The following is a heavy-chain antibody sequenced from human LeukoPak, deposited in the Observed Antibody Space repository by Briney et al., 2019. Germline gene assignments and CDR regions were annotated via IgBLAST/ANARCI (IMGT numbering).Heavy chain of an antibody. CDR3: ARETYYYGSGYDY. V-gene: IGHV4-39*01. Sequence: SETLSLTCTVSGGSISSSSYYWGWLRQPPGKGLEWIGSIYYSGSTYYNPSLKSRVTISVDTSKNQFSLKLTSVTAADTAVYYCARETYYYGSGYDYWGQGTLVTVSS. J-gene: IGHJ4*02. D-gene: IGHD3-10*01. CDR1: GGSISSSSYY. CDR2: IYYSGST.